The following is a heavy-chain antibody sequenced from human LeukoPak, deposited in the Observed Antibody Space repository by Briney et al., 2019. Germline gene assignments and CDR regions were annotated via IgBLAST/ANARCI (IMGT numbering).Heavy chain of an antibody. CDR2: IYYTGTT. D-gene: IGHD4-23*01. Sequence: PSETLSLTCTVSGGSISTSTYYWAWIRQPPGKGLEWIGSIYYTGTTYYSPSLKSRVTILLDTSKKQFSLKLRSMTAADTAVYYCARDNSPLDAFDIWGQGTMVTVSS. V-gene: IGHV4-39*07. CDR3: ARDNSPLDAFDI. J-gene: IGHJ3*02. CDR1: GGSISTSTYY.